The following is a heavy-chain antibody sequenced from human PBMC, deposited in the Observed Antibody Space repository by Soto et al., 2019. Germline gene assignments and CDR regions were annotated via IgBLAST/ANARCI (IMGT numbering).Heavy chain of an antibody. D-gene: IGHD3-10*01. Sequence: ASVKVSFKASGYTFTSYDINWVRQATGQGLEWMGWMNPNSGNTGYAQKFQGRVTMTRNTSISTAYMELSSLRSEDTAVYYCARGINYYDSGDDAFDIWGQGTMVTVSS. J-gene: IGHJ3*02. CDR1: GYTFTSYD. CDR2: MNPNSGNT. V-gene: IGHV1-8*01. CDR3: ARGINYYDSGDDAFDI.